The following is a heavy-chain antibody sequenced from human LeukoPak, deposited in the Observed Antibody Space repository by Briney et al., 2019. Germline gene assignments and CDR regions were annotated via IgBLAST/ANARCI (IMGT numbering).Heavy chain of an antibody. Sequence: SETLSLTCAVDGGSFSGYYWSWIRQPPGKGLEWIGEINHSGSTNYNPSLKSRVTISVDTSKNQFSLKLSSVTAADTAVYYCEGLKDYTLSYWGQGTLVTVPS. CDR1: GGSFSGYY. D-gene: IGHD4-11*01. CDR3: EGLKDYTLSY. J-gene: IGHJ4*02. V-gene: IGHV4-34*01. CDR2: INHSGST.